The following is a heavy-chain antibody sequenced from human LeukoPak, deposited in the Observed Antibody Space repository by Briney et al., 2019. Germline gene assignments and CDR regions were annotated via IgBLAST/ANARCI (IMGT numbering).Heavy chain of an antibody. CDR1: GGSFSGYY. J-gene: IGHJ4*02. D-gene: IGHD6-6*01. V-gene: IGHV4-34*01. Sequence: PSETLSLTCTVSGGSFSGYYWSWIRQPPGKGLEWIGEINHSGSTNYNPSLKSRVTISVDTSKNQFSLKLSSVTAADTAVYYCARPRIAARSPFDYWGQGTLVTVSS. CDR3: ARPRIAARSPFDY. CDR2: INHSGST.